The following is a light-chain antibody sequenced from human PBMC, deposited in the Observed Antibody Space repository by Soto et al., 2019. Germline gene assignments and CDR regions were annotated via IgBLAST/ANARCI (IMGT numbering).Light chain of an antibody. CDR2: GAS. Sequence: IVLTQSPGTLSLSPGERATLSCRASQSVSSSYLAWYQQKPGQAPRLLIYGASSRATGIPDSFSGSGSGTDFTRTISRLEPEDFAVYYCQQYGISPLTFGGGTKLEIK. J-gene: IGKJ4*01. CDR1: QSVSSSY. CDR3: QQYGISPLT. V-gene: IGKV3-20*01.